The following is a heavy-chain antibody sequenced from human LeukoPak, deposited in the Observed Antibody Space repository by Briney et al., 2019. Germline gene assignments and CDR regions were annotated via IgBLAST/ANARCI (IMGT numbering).Heavy chain of an antibody. CDR2: ISYDGSNK. V-gene: IGHV3-30-3*01. D-gene: IGHD1-26*01. J-gene: IGHJ6*02. CDR3: ARDLSSGPPLLLLYYGMDV. Sequence: PGGSLRLSCAASGFTFSSYAMHWVRQAPGKGLEWVAVISYDGSNKYYADSVKGRFTISRDNSKNTLYLQMNSLRAEDTAVYYCARDLSSGPPLLLLYYGMDVWGQGTTVTVSS. CDR1: GFTFSSYA.